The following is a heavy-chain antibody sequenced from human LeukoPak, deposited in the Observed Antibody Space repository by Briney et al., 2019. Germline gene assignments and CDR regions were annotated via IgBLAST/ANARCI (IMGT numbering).Heavy chain of an antibody. CDR1: GFTFTTYA. J-gene: IGHJ4*02. CDR2: VSGNGGLT. D-gene: IGHD6-19*01. CDR3: AKVLPTSGWSSSCYFDY. Sequence: GGSLRLSCAASGFTFTTYAMSWVRQAPGKGLVWVSAVSGNGGLTYYADSVKGRFIISRDNSKNTLSLQMNSLRAEDTAMYYCAKVLPTSGWSSSCYFDYWGQGTLVTVSS. V-gene: IGHV3-23*01.